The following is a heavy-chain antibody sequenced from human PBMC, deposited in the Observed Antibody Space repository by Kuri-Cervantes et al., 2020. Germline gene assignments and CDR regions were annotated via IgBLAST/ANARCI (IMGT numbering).Heavy chain of an antibody. D-gene: IGHD3-16*01. J-gene: IGHJ4*02. CDR2: IWYDGSNK. V-gene: IGHV3-33*08. CDR1: GFTFSSYS. CDR3: ARDGGGWGDYFDY. Sequence: GESLKISCAASGFTFSSYSMNWVRQAPGKGLEWVAVIWYDGSNKYYADSVKGRFTISRDNSKNTLYLQMNSLRAEDTAVYYCARDGGGWGDYFDYWGQGTLVTVSS.